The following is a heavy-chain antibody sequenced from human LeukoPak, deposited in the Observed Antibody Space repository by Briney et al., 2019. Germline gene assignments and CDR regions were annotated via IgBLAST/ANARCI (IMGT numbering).Heavy chain of an antibody. D-gene: IGHD2-2*01. V-gene: IGHV1-69*13. CDR3: ARGGSSTSCYLY. Sequence: SVKVSCKASEGTFSSYAISWVRQAPGQGLEWMGGIIPIFGTANYAQKFQGRVTITADESTSTAYMELSSLRSEDTAVYYCARGGSSTSCYLYWGQGTLVTVSS. CDR1: EGTFSSYA. CDR2: IIPIFGTA. J-gene: IGHJ4*02.